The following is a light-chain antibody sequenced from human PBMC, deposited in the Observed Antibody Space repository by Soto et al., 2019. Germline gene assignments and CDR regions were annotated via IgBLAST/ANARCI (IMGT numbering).Light chain of an antibody. CDR1: QSVLYSSNNKNY. V-gene: IGKV4-1*01. J-gene: IGKJ5*01. Sequence: DIVMTQSPDSLAVSLGERATINCKSSQSVLYSSNNKNYLAWYQQKPGQPPKLLIYWASTRESGVPDRFSGSGSVTDSTLTISSLQAEEGAVYYCQQYYSPPITLGQGTRLEIK. CDR2: WAS. CDR3: QQYYSPPIT.